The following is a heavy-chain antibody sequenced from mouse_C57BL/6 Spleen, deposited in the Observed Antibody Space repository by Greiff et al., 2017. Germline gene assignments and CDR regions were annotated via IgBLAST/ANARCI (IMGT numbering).Heavy chain of an antibody. Sequence: EVHLVESGGGLVKPGGSLKLSCAASGFTFSSYAMSWVRQTPEKRLEWVATISDGGSYTYYTDNVKGRFTLSRDNAKNNLVLQMSQLKSEDTSMYYGARDQGVLGPWFADWGKGTLVTVSA. CDR3: ARDQGVLGPWFAD. D-gene: IGHD2-14*01. CDR1: GFTFSSYA. CDR2: ISDGGSYT. V-gene: IGHV5-4*01. J-gene: IGHJ3*01.